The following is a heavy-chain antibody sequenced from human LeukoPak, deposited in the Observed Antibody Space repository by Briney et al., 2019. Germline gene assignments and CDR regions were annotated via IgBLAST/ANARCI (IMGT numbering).Heavy chain of an antibody. D-gene: IGHD2-15*01. Sequence: SETLSLTCAVYGGSFSGYYWSWIRQHPGKGLEWIGYIYNSGSTYYNPSLKSRVTISVDTSKNQFSLKLSSVTAADTAVYYCARGYCSGGSCYAAGWFDPWGQGTLVTVSS. CDR1: GGSFSGYY. V-gene: IGHV4-31*11. CDR3: ARGYCSGGSCYAAGWFDP. J-gene: IGHJ5*02. CDR2: IYNSGST.